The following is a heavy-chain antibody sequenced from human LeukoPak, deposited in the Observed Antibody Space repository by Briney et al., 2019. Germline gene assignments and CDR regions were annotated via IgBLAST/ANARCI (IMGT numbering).Heavy chain of an antibody. D-gene: IGHD3-10*01. CDR2: IYHSGST. V-gene: IGHV4-38-2*02. Sequence: SETLSLTCTVSGYSISSGYYWGWIRQPPGKGLEWIGSIYHSGSTYYNPSLKSRVTISVDTSKNQFSLKLSSVTAADTAVYYCARDSMVRGGFDYWGQETLVTVSS. CDR1: GYSISSGYY. J-gene: IGHJ4*02. CDR3: ARDSMVRGGFDY.